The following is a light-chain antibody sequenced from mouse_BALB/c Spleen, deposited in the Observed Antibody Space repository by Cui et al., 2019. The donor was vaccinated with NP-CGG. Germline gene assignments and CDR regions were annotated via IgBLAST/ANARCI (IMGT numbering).Light chain of an antibody. CDR2: GTN. V-gene: IGLV1*01. Sequence: AVVTQVSALPPSPGETVTLTCRSSTGAVTTTNYANWVQEKPDHLFTGLIGGTNNRAPGVPARFSGSLIGDKAALTITGAQTEDEAIYFCALWYSNHWVFGGGTKLTVL. CDR3: ALWYSNHWV. CDR1: TGAVTTTNY. J-gene: IGLJ1*01.